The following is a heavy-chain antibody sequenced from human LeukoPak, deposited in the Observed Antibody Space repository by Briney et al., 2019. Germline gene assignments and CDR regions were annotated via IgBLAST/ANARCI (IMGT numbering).Heavy chain of an antibody. CDR2: ISYDGSNK. CDR3: ARDPRSITMIVVYYMDV. Sequence: QPGGSLRLSCAASGFTFSSYAMHWVRQAPGKGLEWVAVISYDGSNKYYADSVKGRFTISRDNSKNTLYLQMNSLRAEDTAVYYCARDPRSITMIVVYYMDVWGKGTTVTVSS. CDR1: GFTFSSYA. V-gene: IGHV3-30-3*01. D-gene: IGHD3-22*01. J-gene: IGHJ6*03.